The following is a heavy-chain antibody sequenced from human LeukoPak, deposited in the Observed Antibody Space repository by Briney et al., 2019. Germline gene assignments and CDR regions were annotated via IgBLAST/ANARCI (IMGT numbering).Heavy chain of an antibody. CDR1: GGTFSSYA. V-gene: IGHV1-69*13. CDR2: IIPIFGTA. CDR3: ASGDSSGPIDY. D-gene: IGHD3-22*01. J-gene: IGHJ4*02. Sequence: ASVKVSCKASGGTFSSYAISWVRQAPGQGLEWMGGIIPIFGTANYAQKFQGRVTITADESTSTAYMELSSLRSEDTAVYYCASGDSSGPIDYWGQGTPVTVSS.